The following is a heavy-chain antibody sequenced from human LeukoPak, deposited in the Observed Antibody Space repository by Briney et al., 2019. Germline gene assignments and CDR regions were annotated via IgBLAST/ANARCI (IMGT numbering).Heavy chain of an antibody. CDR1: GGSISNYY. D-gene: IGHD1-1*01. CDR2: IYYTGNT. V-gene: IGHV4-59*01. CDR3: ARDRLQLQS. Sequence: PSEALSLTCTVSGGSISNYYWNWIRQPPGKGLEWIGYIYYTGNTNYNPSLKSRVTISVDTSKNQFSLKLSSVTAADTAVYYCARDRLQLQSWGQGTLVTVSS. J-gene: IGHJ5*02.